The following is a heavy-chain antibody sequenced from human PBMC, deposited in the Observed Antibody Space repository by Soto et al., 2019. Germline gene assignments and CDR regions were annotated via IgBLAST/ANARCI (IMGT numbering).Heavy chain of an antibody. CDR3: ARQLVSYDYYFDY. V-gene: IGHV3-48*04. CDR2: ITSSSSTI. J-gene: IGHJ4*02. D-gene: IGHD3-16*01. CDR1: GFTFSSYS. Sequence: PGGSLRLSCAASGFTFSSYSMNWVRQAPGKGLEWVSSITSSSSTIFYADSLKGRFTISRDNAKNSLYLQMNSLRAEDTAVYYCARQLVSYDYYFDYWGQGTLVTVSS.